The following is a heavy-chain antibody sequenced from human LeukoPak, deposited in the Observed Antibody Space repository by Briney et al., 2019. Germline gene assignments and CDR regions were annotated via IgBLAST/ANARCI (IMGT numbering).Heavy chain of an antibody. CDR3: ARDPRPRGGWFYFDY. V-gene: IGHV4-4*02. CDR2: IYQSGIT. CDR1: GDSISSGNY. Sequence: SGTLSLTYGVSGDSISSGNYWNWVRQPPGKGLEWIGDIYQSGITNYNPSLKSRVTMSVDKSKNEFSLKLDSVTAADTAVYYCARDPRPRGGWFYFDYWGQGILVTVSS. D-gene: IGHD6-19*01. J-gene: IGHJ4*02.